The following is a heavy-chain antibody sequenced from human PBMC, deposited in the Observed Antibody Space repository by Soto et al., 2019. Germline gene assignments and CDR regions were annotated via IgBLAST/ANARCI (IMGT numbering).Heavy chain of an antibody. CDR2: IYSGGST. V-gene: IGHV3-53*01. J-gene: IGHJ3*02. CDR3: AISVPYYDFWSCYYASGDFDI. D-gene: IGHD3-3*01. CDR1: GFTVSSNY. Sequence: GGSLRLSCAASGFTVSSNYMSWVRQAPGKGLEWVSVIYSGGSTYYADSVKGRFTISRDNSKNTLYLQMNSLRAEDTAVYYCAISVPYYDFWSCYYASGDFDIWGQGTMVTVSS.